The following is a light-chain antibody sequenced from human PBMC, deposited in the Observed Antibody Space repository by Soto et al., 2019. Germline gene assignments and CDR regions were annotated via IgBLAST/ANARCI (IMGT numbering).Light chain of an antibody. CDR1: SSDIGGYNY. J-gene: IGLJ2*01. V-gene: IGLV2-14*01. Sequence: QSVLTQPASVSGSPGQSITISCTGTSSDIGGYNYVSWYQQHPGKAPKLMIYEVSNRPSGVSNRFSGSKSGNTASLTISGLQAEDEADYYCRSFRSTTTLFGGGTKLPVL. CDR3: RSFRSTTTL. CDR2: EVS.